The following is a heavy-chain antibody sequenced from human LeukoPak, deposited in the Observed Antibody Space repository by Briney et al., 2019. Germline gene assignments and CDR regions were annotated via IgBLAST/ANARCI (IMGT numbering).Heavy chain of an antibody. D-gene: IGHD6-6*01. CDR2: IYHSGST. J-gene: IGHJ4*02. Sequence: PSETLSLTCTVSGGSISSGGYYWSWIRQPPGKGLEWIGYIYHSGSTYYNPSLKSRVTISVDRSKNQFSLKLSSVTAADTAVYYCARGIGGAARYLDYWGQGTLVTVSS. V-gene: IGHV4-30-2*01. CDR3: ARGIGGAARYLDY. CDR1: GGSISSGGYY.